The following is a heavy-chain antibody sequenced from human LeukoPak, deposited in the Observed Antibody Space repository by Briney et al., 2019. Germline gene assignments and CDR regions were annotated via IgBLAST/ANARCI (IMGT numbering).Heavy chain of an antibody. J-gene: IGHJ4*02. D-gene: IGHD1-26*01. V-gene: IGHV3-30*02. CDR2: IRYDGSNK. Sequence: GGSLRLSCAASGFTFSSYGMHWVRQAPGKGLEWVAFIRYDGSNKYYADSVKGRFTISRDNSKNTLYLQMNSLRAEDTAVYYCAKDLISGVGATKVVDYWGQGTLVTVSS. CDR1: GFTFSSYG. CDR3: AKDLISGVGATKVVDY.